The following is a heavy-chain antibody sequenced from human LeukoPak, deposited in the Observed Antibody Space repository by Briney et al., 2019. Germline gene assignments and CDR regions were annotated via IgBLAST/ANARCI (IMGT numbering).Heavy chain of an antibody. D-gene: IGHD3-3*01. J-gene: IGHJ3*02. CDR1: GFTFDDYA. CDR3: AKDVSESGDAFDI. CDR2: ISGDGDNT. V-gene: IGHV3-43*02. Sequence: GGSLRLSCAASGFTFDDYAMHWVRQAPGKGLDWVSLISGDGDNTYYADSVKGRFTISRDNSKNSLYLRMNSLRTEDTALYYCAKDVSESGDAFDIWGRGTMVTVSS.